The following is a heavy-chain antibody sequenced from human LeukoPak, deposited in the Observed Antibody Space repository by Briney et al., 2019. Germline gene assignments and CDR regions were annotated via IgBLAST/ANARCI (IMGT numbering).Heavy chain of an antibody. CDR1: GFTFSDYY. J-gene: IGHJ3*02. CDR2: ISGSSSTI. Sequence: GGSLRLSCAASGFTFSDYYRSWIRQAPGKGLEWVSYISGSSSTIYYADAVRGRFTISRHNARKSLDLQMNRLRAEDTAVYYCARDRGATVNAFDIWGQPTILTVSP. V-gene: IGHV3-11*04. CDR3: ARDRGATVNAFDI. D-gene: IGHD1-26*01.